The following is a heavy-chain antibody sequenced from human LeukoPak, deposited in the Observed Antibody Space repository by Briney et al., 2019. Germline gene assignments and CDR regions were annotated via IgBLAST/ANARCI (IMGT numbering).Heavy chain of an antibody. D-gene: IGHD2/OR15-2a*01. J-gene: IGHJ4*02. CDR1: GGSISSSSYY. V-gene: IGHV4-39*01. CDR3: ARHVSTIGESFFDY. Sequence: PSETLSLTCTVSGGSISSSSYYWGWIRQPPGKGLEWIGSIYYSGSTYYNPSLKSRVTISVDTSKNQFSLKLSSVTAADTAAYYCARHVSTIGESFFDYWGQGTLVTVSS. CDR2: IYYSGST.